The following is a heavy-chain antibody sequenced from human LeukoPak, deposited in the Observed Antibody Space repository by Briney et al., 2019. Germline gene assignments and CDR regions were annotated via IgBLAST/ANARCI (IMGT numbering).Heavy chain of an antibody. J-gene: IGHJ3*02. CDR3: AKEGTSTYALDI. D-gene: IGHD3-10*01. Sequence: PGGSLRLSCAASGFTFSSYAMSWVRQAPGKGLEWVAVIVHDGSNEYYADSVKGRFTISRDNSKNEFYLEMNSLRPEDTAVYYCAKEGTSTYALDIWGQGTMVTVSS. CDR1: GFTFSSYA. CDR2: IVHDGSNE. V-gene: IGHV3-30*18.